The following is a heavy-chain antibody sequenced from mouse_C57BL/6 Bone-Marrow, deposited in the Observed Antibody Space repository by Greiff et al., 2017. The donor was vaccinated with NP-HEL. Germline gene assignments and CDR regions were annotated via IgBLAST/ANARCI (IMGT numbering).Heavy chain of an antibody. Sequence: QVQLKESGAELVRPGTSVKMSCKASGYTFTNYWIGWAKQRPGHGLEWIGDIYPGGGYTNYNEKFKGKATLTADNSSSTAYMQFSSLTSEDSAIYYCERYYYGSSYDYFDYWGQGTTLTVSS. CDR2: IYPGGGYT. V-gene: IGHV1-63*01. J-gene: IGHJ2*01. CDR3: ERYYYGSSYDYFDY. D-gene: IGHD1-1*01. CDR1: GYTFTNYW.